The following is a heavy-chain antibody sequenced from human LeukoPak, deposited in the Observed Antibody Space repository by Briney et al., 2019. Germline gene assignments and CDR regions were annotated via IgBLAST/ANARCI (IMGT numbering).Heavy chain of an antibody. V-gene: IGHV1-18*01. J-gene: IGHJ5*02. Sequence: ASVKVSCKASGYTFTSYGISWVRQAPGQGLEWMGWISAYNGNTNYAQKLQGRVTMTTDTSTSTAYMELRSLRSDDTAVYYCARDSRAYYDILTGDNWFDPWGQGTLVTVSS. CDR1: GYTFTSYG. CDR2: ISAYNGNT. CDR3: ARDSRAYYDILTGDNWFDP. D-gene: IGHD3-9*01.